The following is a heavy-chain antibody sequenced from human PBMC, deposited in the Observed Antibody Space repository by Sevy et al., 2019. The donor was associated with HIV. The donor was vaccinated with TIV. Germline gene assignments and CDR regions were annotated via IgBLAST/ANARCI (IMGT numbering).Heavy chain of an antibody. V-gene: IGHV3-21*01. D-gene: IGHD3-10*01. J-gene: IGHJ3*02. Sequence: GESLKISCAASGFTFNSYTMNWVRQAPGKWLEWVSSISFSSNYIYYADSVKGRFTISRDNAQNSLYLQMNSLRAEDTAIYYCARPYGSGSWEAFDIWGQGTMVTVSS. CDR3: ARPYGSGSWEAFDI. CDR1: GFTFNSYT. CDR2: ISFSSNYI.